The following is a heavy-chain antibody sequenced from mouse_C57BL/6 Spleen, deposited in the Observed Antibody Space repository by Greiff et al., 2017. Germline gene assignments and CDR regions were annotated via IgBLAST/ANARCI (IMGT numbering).Heavy chain of an antibody. CDR3: ARREDNWFAY. Sequence: QVQLKESGPELVKPGASVKISCKASGYAFSSSWMNWVKQRPGKGLEWIGRIYPGDGDTNYNGKFKGKATLTADNSSSTAYMQLSSLTSEDSAVYFCARREDNWFAYWGQGTLVTVSA. CDR1: GYAFSSSW. J-gene: IGHJ3*01. CDR2: IYPGDGDT. V-gene: IGHV1-82*01.